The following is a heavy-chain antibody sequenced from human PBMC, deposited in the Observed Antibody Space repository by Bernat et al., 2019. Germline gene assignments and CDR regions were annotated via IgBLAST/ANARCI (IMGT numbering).Heavy chain of an antibody. CDR3: AKDGKRRSNNGYDFEY. D-gene: IGHD2-8*01. J-gene: IGHJ4*02. V-gene: IGHV3-48*01. CDR1: GFAFRTSD. Sequence: EVQLVESGGGLVQPWGSLRLSFAASGFAFRTSDMHWVRQAPGGRLELVSFISSSSSTIYYTDSVKGRFSISRDNGKNSLFLQMSSLRAEDTAVYYCAKDGKRRSNNGYDFEYWGQGTLVTVSS. CDR2: ISSSSSTI.